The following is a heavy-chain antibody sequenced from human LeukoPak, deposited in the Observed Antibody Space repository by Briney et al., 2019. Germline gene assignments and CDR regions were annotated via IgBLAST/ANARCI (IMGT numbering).Heavy chain of an antibody. J-gene: IGHJ4*02. V-gene: IGHV1-69*05. CDR2: IIPIFGTA. Sequence: SVKVSCKASGGTFSSYAISWVRQAPGQGLELTGRIIPIFGTANYAQKFQGRVTITTNESTSTAYMELSSLRSEDTAVYYCATEDTAMVRPYFDYWGQGTLVTVSS. D-gene: IGHD5-18*01. CDR1: GGTFSSYA. CDR3: ATEDTAMVRPYFDY.